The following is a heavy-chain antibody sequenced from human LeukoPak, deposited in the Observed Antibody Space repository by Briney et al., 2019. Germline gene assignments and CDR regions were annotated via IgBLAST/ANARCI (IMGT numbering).Heavy chain of an antibody. D-gene: IGHD4-17*01. V-gene: IGHV3-21*04. J-gene: IGHJ6*03. CDR1: GFTFSSYS. CDR2: ISSSSSYI. Sequence: PGGSLRLSCAASGFTFSSYSMNWVRQAPGKGLEWVSSISSSSSYIYYADSVKGRFTISRDNAKNSLYLQMNSLRAEDTAVYYCARALATVTTLQNRHYYYYMDVWGKGTTVTVSS. CDR3: ARALATVTTLQNRHYYYYMDV.